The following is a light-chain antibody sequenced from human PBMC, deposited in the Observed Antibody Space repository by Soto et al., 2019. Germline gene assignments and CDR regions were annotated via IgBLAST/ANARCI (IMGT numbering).Light chain of an antibody. Sequence: EIVMTQSPATLSVSPGGRATLSCRASQSISDTLAWYQQKPGQAPRLLIYGASKRATVFPARFSGSGSGTDFTLTINSLQSEDFAVYYCQQYNNCPWTFGQGTKVEIK. CDR1: QSISDT. CDR2: GAS. J-gene: IGKJ1*01. CDR3: QQYNNCPWT. V-gene: IGKV3-15*01.